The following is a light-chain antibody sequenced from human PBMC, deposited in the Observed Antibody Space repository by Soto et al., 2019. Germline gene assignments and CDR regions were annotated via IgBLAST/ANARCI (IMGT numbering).Light chain of an antibody. CDR3: QHYYNWPRT. J-gene: IGKJ1*01. CDR1: QSISSN. CDR2: GAS. Sequence: EIVMTHSPATLSVSPCERATLSSSASQSISSNLAWYQQKPGQAPRLLIFGASTRATGTPARFSGSGSGTEFTLTISSLQSEDFAVYYCQHYYNWPRTFGQGTKVDI. V-gene: IGKV3-15*01.